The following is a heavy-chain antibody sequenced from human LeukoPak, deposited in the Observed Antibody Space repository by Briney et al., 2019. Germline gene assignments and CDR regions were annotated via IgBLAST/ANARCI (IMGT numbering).Heavy chain of an antibody. J-gene: IGHJ3*02. Sequence: SETLSLTCAVYVGSFSDHYWNWIRQPPGKGPEWIGEINHSGSTKYNPYLKSRVTISVDTSKTKSYLKVTSMTAADTAVYYCAREGSAGDSEPTGVFDIWGQGTMVTVPS. D-gene: IGHD4-17*01. CDR2: INHSGST. CDR1: VGSFSDHY. V-gene: IGHV4-34*01. CDR3: AREGSAGDSEPTGVFDI.